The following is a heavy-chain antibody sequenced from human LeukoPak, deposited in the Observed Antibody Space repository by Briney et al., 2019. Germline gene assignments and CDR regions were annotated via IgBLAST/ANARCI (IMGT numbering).Heavy chain of an antibody. V-gene: IGHV4-38-2*02. J-gene: IGHJ4*02. Sequence: SETLSLTCTVSGYSFNSGYYWAWIRQPPGKGLEWIGSIHHSGSTYNNASLKSRVTISVDTSKRQFSLKLSSVTAADTAVYYCARVGGNSFEYWGQGTLVTVSS. CDR2: IHHSGST. CDR1: GYSFNSGYY. CDR3: ARVGGNSFEY.